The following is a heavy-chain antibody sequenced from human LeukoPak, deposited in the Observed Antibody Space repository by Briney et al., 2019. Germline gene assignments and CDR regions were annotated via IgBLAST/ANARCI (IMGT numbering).Heavy chain of an antibody. CDR3: ARDYHSSGWTFFDY. CDR1: GGSINSGSSY. Sequence: SETLSLTCTVSGGSINSGSSYWSWIRQPAGKGLEWIGRIFSSGSTNYNPSLKSRVTISIDTSKNQFSLKLSSVTAADTAVYYCARDYHSSGWTFFDYWGQGILVTVSS. D-gene: IGHD6-19*01. CDR2: IFSSGST. V-gene: IGHV4-61*02. J-gene: IGHJ4*02.